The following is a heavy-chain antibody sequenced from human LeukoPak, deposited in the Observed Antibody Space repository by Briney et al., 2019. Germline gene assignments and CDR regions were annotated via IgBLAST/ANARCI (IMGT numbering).Heavy chain of an antibody. CDR3: AREYPDTYNFNY. D-gene: IGHD5-18*01. J-gene: IGHJ4*02. CDR2: VNPTTGGT. CDR1: GYTFTNYY. V-gene: IGHV1-46*01. Sequence: ASVKVSCTASGYTFTNYYLHWVRLAPGHGLEYMGIVNPTTGGTTYAQKFQGRVTMTRDTSTSTAYMEVTSLTSEDTAIYYCAREYPDTYNFNYWGQGTLVTVSS.